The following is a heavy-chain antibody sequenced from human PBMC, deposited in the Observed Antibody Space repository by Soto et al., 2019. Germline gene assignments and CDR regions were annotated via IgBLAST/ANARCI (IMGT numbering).Heavy chain of an antibody. CDR2: IWYDGSNK. CDR3: ARPSIAARYYYGMDV. CDR1: GFTFSSYG. V-gene: IGHV3-33*01. Sequence: GGSLRLSCAASGFTFSSYGMHWVRQAPGKGLEWVAVIWYDGSNKYYADSVKGRFTISRDNSKNTLYLQMNSLRAEDTAVYYCARPSIAARYYYGMDVWGQGTTVTVSS. J-gene: IGHJ6*02. D-gene: IGHD6-6*01.